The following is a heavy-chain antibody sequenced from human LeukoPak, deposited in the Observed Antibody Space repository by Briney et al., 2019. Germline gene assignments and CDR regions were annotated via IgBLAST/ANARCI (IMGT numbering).Heavy chain of an antibody. CDR1: GGSISSYY. D-gene: IGHD2-2*01. CDR2: IYYSGST. CDR3: ARGYQFLTGCVFYI. Sequence: SETLSLTCTVSGGSISSYYWSWIRQPPGKGLEWIGYIYYSGSTNYNPSLKSRVTISVDTSKNQFSLNLSSVTAADTAVYYCARGYQFLTGCVFYIRGDGTMCTVSS. J-gene: IGHJ3*02. V-gene: IGHV4-59*01.